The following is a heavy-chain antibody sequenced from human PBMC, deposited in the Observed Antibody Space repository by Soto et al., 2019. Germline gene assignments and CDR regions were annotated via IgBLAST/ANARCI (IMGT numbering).Heavy chain of an antibody. CDR3: VTDEGPQ. Sequence: EVQVVESGGGLVKPGGSLRLSCAASGFRLSDAWVHWVRQAPGKGLQWVGRIKRDADGGTTDYAAPVKGRFIISRDDSKNTLFLHMNSLISDDTGVYYCVTDEGPQWGQGTLVTVSP. CDR2: IKRDADGGTT. V-gene: IGHV3-15*07. CDR1: GFRLSDAW. J-gene: IGHJ4*02.